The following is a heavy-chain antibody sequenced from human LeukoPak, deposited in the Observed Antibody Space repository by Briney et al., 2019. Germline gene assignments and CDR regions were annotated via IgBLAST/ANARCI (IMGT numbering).Heavy chain of an antibody. J-gene: IGHJ4*02. CDR2: ISSSSSYI. V-gene: IGHV3-21*01. CDR1: GFSLSDYT. D-gene: IGHD3-22*01. Sequence: PGGSLRLPCAAAGFSLSDYTMNWVRQAPGKGLEWVSSISSSSSYIYYADSVKGRFTISRDNAKNSLDLQLNSLRAEDSAVYYDSSGFDYWGQGTLVTVSS. CDR3: SSGFDY.